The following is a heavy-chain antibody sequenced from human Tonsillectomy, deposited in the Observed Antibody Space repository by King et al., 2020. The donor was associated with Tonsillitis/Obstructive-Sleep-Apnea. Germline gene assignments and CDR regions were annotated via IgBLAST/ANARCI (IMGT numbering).Heavy chain of an antibody. D-gene: IGHD6-13*01. CDR3: AKARGSSWSLDY. CDR2: ISYDGSNK. J-gene: IGHJ4*02. CDR1: GFTFSSNG. V-gene: IGHV3-30*18. Sequence: QLVESGGGVVQPGRSLRLSCAASGFTFSSNGMHWVRQAPGKGLEWVAVISYDGSNKYYADSVKGRFTISRDNSKNTLYLQMNSLRTEDTAVYYCAKARGSSWSLDYWGQGTLVTVSS.